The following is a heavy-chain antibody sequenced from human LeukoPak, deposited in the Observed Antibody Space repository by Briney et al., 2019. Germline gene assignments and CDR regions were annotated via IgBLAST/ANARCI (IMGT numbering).Heavy chain of an antibody. CDR2: INPNSGGT. J-gene: IGHJ1*01. D-gene: IGHD1-26*01. V-gene: IGHV1-2*02. CDR3: AREWELLRKYLYH. CDR1: GYTFTGYY. Sequence: GASVKGSCKASGYTFTGYYLHWGRQAPGQGGDLVGWINPNSGGTTYAQNFKGRVTMTWDTSISTAYMELSRLRSDDTAVYYCAREWELLRKYLYHWGQGTLVTVSS.